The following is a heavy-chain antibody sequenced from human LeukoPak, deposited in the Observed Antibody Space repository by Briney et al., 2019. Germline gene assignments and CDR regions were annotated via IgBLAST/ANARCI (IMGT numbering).Heavy chain of an antibody. CDR1: GYSISSGYY. CDR3: AREGLRFLEWLREYYMDV. V-gene: IGHV4-38-2*02. D-gene: IGHD3-3*01. CDR2: IYHSGST. Sequence: PSETLSLTCTVSGYSISSGYYWGWIRQPPGKGLEWIGSIYHSGSTYYNPSLRSRDTKPVDTSKNQFSLKLSSVTAADTAVYYCAREGLRFLEWLREYYMDVWGKGTTVTVSS. J-gene: IGHJ6*03.